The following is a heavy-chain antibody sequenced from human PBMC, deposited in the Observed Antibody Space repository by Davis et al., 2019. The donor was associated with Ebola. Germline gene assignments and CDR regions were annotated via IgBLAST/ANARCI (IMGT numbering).Heavy chain of an antibody. CDR1: GFTFSSYA. V-gene: IGHV3-23*01. CDR3: ANGVSLGILTGYSG. J-gene: IGHJ4*02. D-gene: IGHD3-9*01. CDR2: ISGSGGST. Sequence: GESLKISCAASGFTFSSYAMSWVRQAPGKGLEWVSAISGSGGSTYYADSVKGRFTISRDNSKNTLYLQMNSLRAEDTAVYYCANGVSLGILTGYSGWGQGTLVTVSS.